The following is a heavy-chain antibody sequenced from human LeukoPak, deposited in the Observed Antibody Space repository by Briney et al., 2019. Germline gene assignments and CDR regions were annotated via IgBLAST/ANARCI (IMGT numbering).Heavy chain of an antibody. Sequence: TAGGPLRLSCAASGFTFSSYSMTWVRQAPGKGLEWVSSISSSSSYIYYADSVKGRFTISRDNAKNSLYLQMNSLRAEDTAVYYCARLSSRITFDPWGQGTLVTVSS. CDR3: ARLSSRITFDP. CDR1: GFTFSSYS. CDR2: ISSSSSYI. J-gene: IGHJ5*02. V-gene: IGHV3-21*01. D-gene: IGHD6-13*01.